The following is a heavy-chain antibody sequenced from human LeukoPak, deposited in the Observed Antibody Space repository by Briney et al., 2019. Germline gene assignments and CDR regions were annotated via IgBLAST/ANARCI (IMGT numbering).Heavy chain of an antibody. Sequence: GGSLRLSCAASGFTVSRNYMSWVRQAPGKWLEWVSVIYRGGSTYYADSVKGRFTISRDNSKNTLYLQMNSVRAEDTGVYYCARARYNWNDAALDYWGRGTLDTVSS. D-gene: IGHD1-1*01. CDR1: GFTVSRNY. CDR3: ARARYNWNDAALDY. V-gene: IGHV3-53*01. CDR2: IYRGGST. J-gene: IGHJ4*02.